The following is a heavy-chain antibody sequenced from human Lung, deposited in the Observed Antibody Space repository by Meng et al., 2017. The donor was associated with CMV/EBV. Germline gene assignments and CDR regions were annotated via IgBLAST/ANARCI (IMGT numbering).Heavy chain of an antibody. V-gene: IGHV2-5*02. J-gene: IGHJ3*02. D-gene: IGHD6-13*01. Sequence: QITLKESGXTLVKXXXTLTLTCXFSGFSLSTSGVGVGWIRQPPGKALEWLALIYWDDDKRYSPSLKSRLTITKDTSKNQVVLTMTNMDPVDTATYYCAHRGKAAAGALLTFDIWGQGTMVTVSS. CDR2: IYWDDDK. CDR3: AHRGKAAAGALLTFDI. CDR1: GFSLSTSGVG.